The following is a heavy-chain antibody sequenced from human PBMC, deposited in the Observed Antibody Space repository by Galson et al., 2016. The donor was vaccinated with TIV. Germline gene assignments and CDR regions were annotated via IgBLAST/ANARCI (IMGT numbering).Heavy chain of an antibody. D-gene: IGHD3-22*01. CDR2: IDWDDDI. CDR1: GFSLTTSGMC. J-gene: IGHJ4*02. CDR3: ARMQYYYDRSDSYYFDY. V-gene: IGHV2-70*11. Sequence: PALVKPTQTLTLTCTFSGFSLTTSGMCVSWIRQPPGKALEWLARIDWDDDIYYNTSLRTRLTISKDTSKNKVVLTMTNMDPVDTATYYCARMQYYYDRSDSYYFDYWGQGTLVTVSS.